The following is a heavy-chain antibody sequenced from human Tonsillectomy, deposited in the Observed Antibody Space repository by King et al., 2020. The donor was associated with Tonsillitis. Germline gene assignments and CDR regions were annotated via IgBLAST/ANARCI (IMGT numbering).Heavy chain of an antibody. CDR3: AGGYTYGTIDY. J-gene: IGHJ4*02. CDR1: GGSFSAYS. V-gene: IGHV4-34*01. CDR2: IDHSGST. Sequence: HVQLQQWGAGLLKPSETLSLTCAVYGGSFSAYSWTWIRQPPGKGLEWIGEIDHSGSTNYNPSPKSRVTVSVDTSMNQFSLKLSSVTAADTAVYYCAGGYTYGTIDYWGQGTLGSVSS. D-gene: IGHD5-18*01.